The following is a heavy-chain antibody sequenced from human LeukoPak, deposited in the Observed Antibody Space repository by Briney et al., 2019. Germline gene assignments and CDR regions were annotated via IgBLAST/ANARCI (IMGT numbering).Heavy chain of an antibody. Sequence: GGSLRLSCAASGFTFSDYYMSWIRQAPGKGLEGVSYISSSRSYTNYADSVKGRFTISRDNAKNSLYLQMNSLRAEDTAVYYCARVSVAAARNFDYWGQGTLVTVSS. J-gene: IGHJ4*02. CDR1: GFTFSDYY. D-gene: IGHD6-13*01. CDR3: ARVSVAAARNFDY. V-gene: IGHV3-11*06. CDR2: ISSSRSYT.